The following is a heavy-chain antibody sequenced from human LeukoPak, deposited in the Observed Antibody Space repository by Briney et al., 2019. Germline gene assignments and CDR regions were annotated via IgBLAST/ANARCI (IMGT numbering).Heavy chain of an antibody. CDR2: ISYRGST. D-gene: IGHD2-2*01. Sequence: SETLSLTCTVSGGSISSYYWSWIRQPPGKGLEWIGYISYRGSTNYNPSLKSRVTISVDTSKNQFSLSLRSVIAADTAVYYCARLYCSRTSCYLRDYWGQGTLVTVSS. CDR3: ARLYCSRTSCYLRDY. V-gene: IGHV4-59*01. CDR1: GGSISSYY. J-gene: IGHJ4*02.